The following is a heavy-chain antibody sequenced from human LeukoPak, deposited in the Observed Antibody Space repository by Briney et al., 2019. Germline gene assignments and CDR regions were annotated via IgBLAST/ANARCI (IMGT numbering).Heavy chain of an antibody. J-gene: IGHJ5*02. CDR3: ARGRRASIAAAGTRWFDP. V-gene: IGHV4-34*01. CDR1: GGSFSGSY. CDR2: INHSGST. Sequence: SETLSLTCAVYGGSFSGSYWSWIRQPPEKGLEWIREINHSGSTNYNPSLKSRVTISVDTSKNQFSLKLSSVTAADTAVYYCARGRRASIAAAGTRWFDPWGQGTLVTVSS. D-gene: IGHD6-13*01.